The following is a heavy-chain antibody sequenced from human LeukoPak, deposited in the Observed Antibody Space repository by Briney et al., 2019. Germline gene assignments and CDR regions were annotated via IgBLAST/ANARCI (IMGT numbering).Heavy chain of an antibody. V-gene: IGHV3-48*04. Sequence: PGGSLRLSCAASGFTFSTYGMNWVRQAPGKGLEWVSYITSSSSTIYYADSVKGRFTISRDNAKNSLYLQMNSLRAEDTAVYYCAREGPYSSSYFASWGQGTMVTVSS. CDR3: AREGPYSSSYFAS. CDR2: ITSSSSTI. J-gene: IGHJ4*02. CDR1: GFTFSTYG. D-gene: IGHD6-13*01.